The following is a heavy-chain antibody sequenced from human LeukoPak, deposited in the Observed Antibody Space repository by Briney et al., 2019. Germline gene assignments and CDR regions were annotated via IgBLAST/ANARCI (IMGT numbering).Heavy chain of an antibody. CDR1: GGTFSSYA. J-gene: IGHJ4*02. Sequence: ASVKVSCKASGGTFSSYAISWVRQAPGQGLEWMGGIIPIFGTANYAQKFQGRVTITADESTSTAYMELSSLRSEDTAVYYCARTYTYYYGSSGYYYVYPQFDYWGQGTLVTVSS. V-gene: IGHV1-69*01. CDR3: ARTYTYYYGSSGYYYVYPQFDY. D-gene: IGHD3-22*01. CDR2: IIPIFGTA.